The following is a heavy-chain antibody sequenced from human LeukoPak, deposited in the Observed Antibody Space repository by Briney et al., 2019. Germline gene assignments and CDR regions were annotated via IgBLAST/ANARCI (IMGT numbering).Heavy chain of an antibody. J-gene: IGHJ5*02. CDR3: ARGQGPPLYGSGSYYNWFDP. V-gene: IGHV4-61*02. CDR2: IYTSGST. CDR1: GGSVSSGSYY. Sequence: SQTLSLTCTVSGGSVSSGSYYWSWIRQPAGKGLEWIGRIYTSGSTNYNPSLKSRVTISVDTSKNQFSLKLSSVTAADTAVYYCARGQGPPLYGSGSYYNWFDPWGQGTLVTVSS. D-gene: IGHD3-10*01.